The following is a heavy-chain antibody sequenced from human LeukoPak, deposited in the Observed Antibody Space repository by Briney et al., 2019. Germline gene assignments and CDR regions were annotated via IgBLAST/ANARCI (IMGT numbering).Heavy chain of an antibody. V-gene: IGHV3-21*01. CDR2: ISSSSSYI. Sequence: GGSLRLSCAASGFTFSSYGMSWVRQAPGKGLEWVSSISSSSSYIYYADSVKGRFTISRGNAKNSLYLQMNSLRAEDTAAYYCAREGPSGDIVVYDAFDIWGQGTMVTVSS. D-gene: IGHD5-12*01. CDR1: GFTFSSYG. CDR3: AREGPSGDIVVYDAFDI. J-gene: IGHJ3*02.